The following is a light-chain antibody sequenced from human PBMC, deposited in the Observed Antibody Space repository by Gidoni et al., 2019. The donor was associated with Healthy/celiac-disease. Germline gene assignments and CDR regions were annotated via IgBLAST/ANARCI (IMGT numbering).Light chain of an antibody. CDR1: QSISSY. CDR2: AAS. V-gene: IGKV1-39*01. Sequence: DIQMTQSPSSLSASVGDRVTITCRASQSISSYLNWYQQKPGKAPKLLIYAASSLQSGVPSRFSGSGSGTDFTLTISSLQPEDFATYYCQQSYSTSPTFXPXTKVDIK. J-gene: IGKJ3*01. CDR3: QQSYSTSPT.